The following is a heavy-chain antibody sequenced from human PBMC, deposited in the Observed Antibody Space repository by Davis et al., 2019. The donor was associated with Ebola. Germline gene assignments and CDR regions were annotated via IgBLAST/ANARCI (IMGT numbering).Heavy chain of an antibody. Sequence: ASVKVSCKASGGTFSSYAISWVRQAPGQGLEWMGWISAYNGNTNYAQKLQGRVTMTTDTSTSTAYMELRSLRSDDTAVYYCAREVDSTRVYYFDYWGQGTLVTVSS. CDR1: GGTFSSYA. V-gene: IGHV1-18*01. J-gene: IGHJ4*02. CDR3: AREVDSTRVYYFDY. D-gene: IGHD2-2*01. CDR2: ISAYNGNT.